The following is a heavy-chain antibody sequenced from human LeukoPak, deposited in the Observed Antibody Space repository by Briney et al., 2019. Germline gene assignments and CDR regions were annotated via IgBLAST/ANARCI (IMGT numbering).Heavy chain of an antibody. V-gene: IGHV4-39*01. CDR3: ARRGGCMVRGVMNAFDI. J-gene: IGHJ3*02. CDR2: IYYSGST. D-gene: IGHD3-10*01. Sequence: SETLSLTCTVSGGSISSSSYYWGWIRQPPGKGLEWIGSIYYSGSTYYNPSLKSRVTISVDTSKNQFSLKLSSVTAADTAVYYCARRGGCMVRGVMNAFDIWGQGTMVTVSS. CDR1: GGSISSSSYY.